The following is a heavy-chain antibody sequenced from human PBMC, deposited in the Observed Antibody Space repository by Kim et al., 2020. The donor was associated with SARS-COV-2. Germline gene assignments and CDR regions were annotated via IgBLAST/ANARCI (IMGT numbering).Heavy chain of an antibody. J-gene: IGHJ2*01. D-gene: IGHD3-9*01. CDR3: ARDRVPTLRYFLLTQYWYLHL. V-gene: IGHV4-31*03. Sequence: SETLSLTCTVSGGSISSGGYYWSWIRQHPGKGLEWIGYIYYSGSTYYNPSLKSRVTISVDTSKNQFSLKLSSVTAADTAVYYCARDRVPTLRYFLLTQYWYLHLGGRGTRVPLPS. CDR1: GGSISSGGYY. CDR2: IYYSGST.